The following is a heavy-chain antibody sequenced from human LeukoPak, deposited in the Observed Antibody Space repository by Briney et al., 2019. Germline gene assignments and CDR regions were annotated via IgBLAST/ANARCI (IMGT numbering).Heavy chain of an antibody. CDR3: ARTKGSGYYNFYYYMDV. CDR1: GGSISSSSYY. Sequence: PSETLSLTCTVSGGSISSSSYYWGWIRQPPGKGLEWIGYIYYSGSTNYNPSLKSRVTISVDTSKNQFSLKLSSVTAADTAVYYCARTKGSGYYNFYYYMDVWGKGTTVTVSS. V-gene: IGHV4-61*05. CDR2: IYYSGST. D-gene: IGHD3-3*01. J-gene: IGHJ6*03.